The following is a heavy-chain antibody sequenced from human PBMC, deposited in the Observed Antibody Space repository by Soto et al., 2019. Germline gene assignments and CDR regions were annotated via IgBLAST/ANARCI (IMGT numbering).Heavy chain of an antibody. J-gene: IGHJ4*02. CDR1: GGSISSGDYY. D-gene: IGHD5-18*01. V-gene: IGHV4-30-4*01. CDR3: AGNSYGYISYDS. CDR2: IYYSGST. Sequence: QVQLQESGPGLVKPSQTLSLTCTVSGGSISSGDYYWSWIRQPPGKSLEWIGYIYYSGSTYCNPSPKSRVTISVDTPKNQFSPTLSSVTAADTAVHYCAGNSYGYISYDSGGQGTLVTVSS.